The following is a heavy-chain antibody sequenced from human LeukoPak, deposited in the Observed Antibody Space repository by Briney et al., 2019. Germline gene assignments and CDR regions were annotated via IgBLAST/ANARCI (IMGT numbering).Heavy chain of an antibody. D-gene: IGHD3-3*01. J-gene: IGHJ4*02. Sequence: GGSLRLSCAASGFTFSSYAMSWVRQAPGKGLEWVSAISGSGGSTYYADSVKGRFTTSRDNSKNTLYLQMNSLRAEDTAVYYCAKAFQYYDFWSGKGGYYFDYWGQGTLVTVSS. CDR3: AKAFQYYDFWSGKGGYYFDY. V-gene: IGHV3-23*01. CDR1: GFTFSSYA. CDR2: ISGSGGST.